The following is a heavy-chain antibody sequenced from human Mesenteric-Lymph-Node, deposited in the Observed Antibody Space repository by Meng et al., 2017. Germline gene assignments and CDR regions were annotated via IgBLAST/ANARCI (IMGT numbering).Heavy chain of an antibody. Sequence: VQLVESGGGCVNPGGSRRLSCAVSGITFKDAWMSWVRQAPGKGLEWVGRIKSNGDGGTTDYAAPVKGRFTISRDDSKNTLFLQMDSLKTEDTAVYYCTPDPWGYWGRGTLVTVSS. D-gene: IGHD3-16*01. J-gene: IGHJ4*02. CDR1: GITFKDAW. CDR3: TPDPWGY. CDR2: IKSNGDGGTT. V-gene: IGHV3-15*01.